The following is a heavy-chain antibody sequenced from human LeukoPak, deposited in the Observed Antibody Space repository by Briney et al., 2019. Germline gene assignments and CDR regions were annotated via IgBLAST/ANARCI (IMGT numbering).Heavy chain of an antibody. CDR1: GYTFTDYA. Sequence: ASVKVSCKASGYTFTDYAIHWVRQAPGQRLEWMGWINAGNGATKYSQRFQGRLTITRDTSASTAYMELGGLRSEDTAVYYCSRPSLWFGELSTFDFWGQGTLVTVSS. D-gene: IGHD3-10*01. CDR2: INAGNGAT. CDR3: SRPSLWFGELSTFDF. J-gene: IGHJ4*02. V-gene: IGHV1-3*01.